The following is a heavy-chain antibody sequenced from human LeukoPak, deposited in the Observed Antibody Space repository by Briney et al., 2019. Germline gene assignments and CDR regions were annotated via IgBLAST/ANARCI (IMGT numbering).Heavy chain of an antibody. CDR3: ARSPLYCSGGSCTNWFDP. Sequence: GASVKVSCKASGYTFTSYGISWVRQAPGQGLEWMGWISAYNGNTNYAQKLQGRVTMTTDTSTSTAYMELRSLRSDDTAVYYCARSPLYCSGGSCTNWFDPWGQGTLVTASS. J-gene: IGHJ5*02. D-gene: IGHD2-15*01. CDR1: GYTFTSYG. V-gene: IGHV1-18*04. CDR2: ISAYNGNT.